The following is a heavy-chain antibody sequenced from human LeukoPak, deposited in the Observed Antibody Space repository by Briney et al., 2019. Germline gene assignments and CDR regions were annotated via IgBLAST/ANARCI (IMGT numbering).Heavy chain of an antibody. Sequence: ASVKVSCKASVYTFTSYDINWVRQATGQGLEWMGWMNPNSGNTGYAQKFQGRVTMTRNTSISTAYMELSSLRSEDTAVYYCARWNDSSADRRFDYWGQGTLVTVSS. J-gene: IGHJ4*02. V-gene: IGHV1-8*01. CDR2: MNPNSGNT. CDR1: VYTFTSYD. D-gene: IGHD3-22*01. CDR3: ARWNDSSADRRFDY.